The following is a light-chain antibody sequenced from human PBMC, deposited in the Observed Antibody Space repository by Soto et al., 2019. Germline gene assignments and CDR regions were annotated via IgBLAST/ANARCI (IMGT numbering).Light chain of an antibody. Sequence: QSVLTQPASVSGSPGQSITISCTGTSSDVGGYNYVSWYQQPPGKAPKLMIFDVNNRPSGVSNRFSGSKSGNTASLTISGLQAEDEADYYCCSYTTSSTYVFGTGTKLTVL. V-gene: IGLV2-14*01. CDR3: CSYTTSSTYV. CDR2: DVN. CDR1: SSDVGGYNY. J-gene: IGLJ1*01.